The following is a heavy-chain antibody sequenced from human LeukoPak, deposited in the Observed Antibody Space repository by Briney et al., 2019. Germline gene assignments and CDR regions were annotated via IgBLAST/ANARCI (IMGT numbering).Heavy chain of an antibody. J-gene: IGHJ4*02. CDR1: GGSISSSSYY. D-gene: IGHD1-14*01. CDR2: INHSGST. CDR3: ARGPRYYYRN. V-gene: IGHV4-39*07. Sequence: SETLSLTCTVSGGSISSSSYYWGWIRQPPGKGLEWIGEINHSGSTNYNPSLKSRVTISVDTSKNQFSLKLSSVTAADTAVYYCARGPRYYYRNWGQGTLVTVSS.